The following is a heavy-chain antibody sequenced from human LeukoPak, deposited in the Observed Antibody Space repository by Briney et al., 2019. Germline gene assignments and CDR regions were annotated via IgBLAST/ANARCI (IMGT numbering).Heavy chain of an antibody. D-gene: IGHD1-1*01. Sequence: GASVKVSCKASGYTFTSYDINWVRQATGQGLEWMGWMNPNSGNTGYAQKFQGRVTMTRNTSISTAYMELSSLRSEDTAVYYCARTETTTYYYYGMDVWGQGTTVTVSS. CDR2: MNPNSGNT. CDR1: GYTFTSYD. V-gene: IGHV1-8*01. CDR3: ARTETTTYYYYGMDV. J-gene: IGHJ6*02.